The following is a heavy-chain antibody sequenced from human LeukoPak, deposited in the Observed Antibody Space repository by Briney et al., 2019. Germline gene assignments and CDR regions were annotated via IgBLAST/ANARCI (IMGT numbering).Heavy chain of an antibody. CDR2: IYPGDSDT. CDR1: GYSFTSYW. Sequence: GESLKISCKGSGYSFTSYWIGWVRQMPGKGLEWMGIIYPGDSDTRHSPSFQGQVTISADKSISTAYLQWSSLKASDTAMYYCARVNSLGDSSGPVDYWGQGTLVTVSS. CDR3: ARVNSLGDSSGPVDY. V-gene: IGHV5-51*01. D-gene: IGHD6-25*01. J-gene: IGHJ4*02.